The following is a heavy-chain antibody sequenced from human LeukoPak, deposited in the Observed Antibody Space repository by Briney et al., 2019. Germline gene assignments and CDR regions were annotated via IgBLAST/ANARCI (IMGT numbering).Heavy chain of an antibody. D-gene: IGHD7-27*01. Sequence: GESLKISCKGSGYSFSSYWIGWVRQMPGKGLGWMAMIHPGNSDTNYSPSFQGQVTITADKSISNAYLQWSSLKASDTAMYYCVRHQYWGFDYWDQGTLVIVSS. J-gene: IGHJ4*02. CDR3: VRHQYWGFDY. CDR2: IHPGNSDT. CDR1: GYSFSSYW. V-gene: IGHV5-51*01.